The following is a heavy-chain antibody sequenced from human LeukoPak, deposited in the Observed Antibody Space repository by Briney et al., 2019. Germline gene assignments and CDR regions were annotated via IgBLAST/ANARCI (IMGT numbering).Heavy chain of an antibody. V-gene: IGHV3-48*04. D-gene: IGHD4-17*01. Sequence: GGSLRLSCAASGFTFSSYSMNWVRQAPGKGLEWISYISSTASTIYYADSVKGRFTISKDNAKNSLYLQMNSLRAEDTAVYYCARDVTYYGADWFDPWGQGTLVTVSS. CDR1: GFTFSSYS. CDR2: ISSTASTI. CDR3: ARDVTYYGADWFDP. J-gene: IGHJ5*02.